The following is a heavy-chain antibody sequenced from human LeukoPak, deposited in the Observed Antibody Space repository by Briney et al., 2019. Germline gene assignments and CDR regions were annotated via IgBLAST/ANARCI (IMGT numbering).Heavy chain of an antibody. CDR3: ARDAPPDTAMAVGLCSDAFDI. Sequence: GGSLRLSCAASGFTVSSNYMSWVRQAPGKGLEWVSVIYSGGSTYYADSVKGRFTISRDNSKNTLYLQMNSLRAEDTAVYYCARDAPPDTAMAVGLCSDAFDIWGQGTMVTVSS. V-gene: IGHV3-53*01. CDR1: GFTVSSNY. D-gene: IGHD5-18*01. J-gene: IGHJ3*02. CDR2: IYSGGST.